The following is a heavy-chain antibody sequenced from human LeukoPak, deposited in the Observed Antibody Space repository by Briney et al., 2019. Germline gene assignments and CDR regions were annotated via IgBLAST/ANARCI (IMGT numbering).Heavy chain of an antibody. CDR2: ISAYNGNT. CDR3: ARKYSGYDSYAFDI. D-gene: IGHD5-12*01. J-gene: IGHJ3*02. Sequence: ASVKVSCKASGYTFTSYGISWVRQAPGQGLEWMGWISAYNGNTNYAQKLQGRVTMTTDTSTSTAYMELRSLRSEDTAVYYCARKYSGYDSYAFDIWGQGTMVTVSS. V-gene: IGHV1-18*01. CDR1: GYTFTSYG.